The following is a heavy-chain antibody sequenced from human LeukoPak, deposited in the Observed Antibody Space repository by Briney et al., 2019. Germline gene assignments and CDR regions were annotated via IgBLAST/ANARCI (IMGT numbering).Heavy chain of an antibody. V-gene: IGHV1-69*05. CDR3: ASFSPYYDFWSGYDY. D-gene: IGHD3-3*01. J-gene: IGHJ4*02. Sequence: SVKVSCKASGGTFSSYAISWVRQAPGQGLEWMGGIIPIFGTANYAQKFQGRVTITTDESTSTAYMVLSSLRSEDTAVYYCASFSPYYDFWSGYDYWGQGTLVTVSS. CDR2: IIPIFGTA. CDR1: GGTFSSYA.